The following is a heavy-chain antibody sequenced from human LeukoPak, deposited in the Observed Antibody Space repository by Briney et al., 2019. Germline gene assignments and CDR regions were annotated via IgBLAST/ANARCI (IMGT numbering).Heavy chain of an antibody. J-gene: IGHJ4*02. Sequence: GVLRLSCAASGFTFSGYAMSWVRQAPGKGLEWVSAIIGNGGGTYYADSVKGRFTISRDNSKNTLYLQINSLRAEGTAVYYCAKRDSSGSYYFDYWGQGTLVTVSS. CDR2: IIGNGGGT. V-gene: IGHV3-23*01. CDR3: AKRDSSGSYYFDY. D-gene: IGHD6-19*01. CDR1: GFTFSGYA.